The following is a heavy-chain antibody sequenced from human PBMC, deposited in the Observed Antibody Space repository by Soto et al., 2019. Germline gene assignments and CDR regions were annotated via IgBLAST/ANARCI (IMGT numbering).Heavy chain of an antibody. CDR3: ARVADGNNFWDYFDY. CDR2: IYSGGST. J-gene: IGHJ4*02. V-gene: IGHV3-53*01. D-gene: IGHD3-3*01. CDR1: GFTVNNNY. Sequence: GGSLRLSCAASGFTVNNNYMSWVRQAPGKGLEWVSVIYSGGSTYYADSVKGRFTLSRDISRNTLYLQMNSLRVEDTAIYYCARVADGNNFWDYFDYWGQGTLVTVSS.